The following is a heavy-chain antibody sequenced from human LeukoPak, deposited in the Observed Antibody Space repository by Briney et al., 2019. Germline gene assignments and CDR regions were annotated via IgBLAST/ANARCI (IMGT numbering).Heavy chain of an antibody. CDR3: ARSIDYFDY. D-gene: IGHD3-16*02. CDR2: ISYDGSNK. CDR1: GFTFSSYA. Sequence: PGRSLRLSCAASGFTFSSYAMHWVRQAPGKGLEWVAVISYDGSNKYYADSVKGRFTISRDNSKSTLYLQMNSLRAEDTAVYYCARSIDYFDYWGQGTLVTVSS. J-gene: IGHJ4*02. V-gene: IGHV3-30-3*01.